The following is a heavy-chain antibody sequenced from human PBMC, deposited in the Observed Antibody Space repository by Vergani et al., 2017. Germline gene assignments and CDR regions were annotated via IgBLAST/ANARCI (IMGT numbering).Heavy chain of an antibody. Sequence: EVQLLESGGGLVQPGGSLRLSCAASGFTFSSYAMSWVRQAPGKGLEWVSAISGSGGSTYYADSVKGRFTISRDNSKNTLYLQMNSLRAEDTAVYYCARGGSFYYDSSGYYYGGFDYWGQGTLVTVSS. V-gene: IGHV3-23*01. J-gene: IGHJ4*02. CDR3: ARGGSFYYDSSGYYYGGFDY. CDR1: GFTFSSYA. D-gene: IGHD3-22*01. CDR2: ISGSGGST.